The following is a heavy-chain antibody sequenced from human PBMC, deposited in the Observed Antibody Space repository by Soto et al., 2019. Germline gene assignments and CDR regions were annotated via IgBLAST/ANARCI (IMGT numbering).Heavy chain of an antibody. CDR3: ARTTLIRGVHPLDY. J-gene: IGHJ4*02. Sequence: GGSLRLSCAASGFTFSTYSMNWVRQAPGKGLEWVSYISSGSSTIYYVDSVKGRFTISRDNAKNSLYLQMNSLRDEDTAVYYCARTTLIRGVHPLDYWGQGTLVTVSS. CDR2: ISSGSSTI. D-gene: IGHD3-10*01. CDR1: GFTFSTYS. V-gene: IGHV3-48*02.